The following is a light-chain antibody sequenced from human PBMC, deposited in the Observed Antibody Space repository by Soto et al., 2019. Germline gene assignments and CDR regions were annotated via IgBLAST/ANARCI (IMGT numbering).Light chain of an antibody. CDR3: QQRSNWPIT. Sequence: EIVLTQSPATLSLSPGERATLFCRASQSVSSYLAWYQQKPGQAPRLLIYDASNRATGIPARFSGSGSGTDFTLTISSLEPEDFAAYYCQQRSNWPITFGQGTRLELK. V-gene: IGKV3-11*01. CDR1: QSVSSY. CDR2: DAS. J-gene: IGKJ5*01.